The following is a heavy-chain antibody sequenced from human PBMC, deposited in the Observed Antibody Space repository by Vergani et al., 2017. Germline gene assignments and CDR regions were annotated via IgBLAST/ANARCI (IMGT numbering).Heavy chain of an antibody. CDR2: TWYDGNNK. J-gene: IGHJ5*02. CDR1: GFTFNHYG. CDR3: ARDLRLLYNRFDP. V-gene: IGHV3-33*01. D-gene: IGHD1-14*01. Sequence: QVQLVESGGGVVQPARSLRLSCAASGFTFNHYGMHWVRPAPGKGLEWVAVTWYDGNNKQYADSVKGRFTISRDNSKSTIYLQMNSLRDGDTGVYYCARDLRLLYNRFDPWGQGTLVTVSS.